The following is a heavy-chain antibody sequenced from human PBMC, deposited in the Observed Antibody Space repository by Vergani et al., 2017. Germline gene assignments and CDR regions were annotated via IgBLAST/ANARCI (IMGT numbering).Heavy chain of an antibody. Sequence: QLVHSGPEVKKPGTSVKVSCKASGFTFTSSAMHWVRQASGKGLEWVGRIRSKANSYATAYAASVKGRFTISRDDSKNTAYLQMNSLKTEDTAVYYCTRHVWELLTAHYYYYMDVWGKGTTVTVSS. CDR2: IRSKANSYAT. V-gene: IGHV3-73*01. CDR3: TRHVWELLTAHYYYYMDV. CDR1: GFTFTSSA. D-gene: IGHD1-26*01. J-gene: IGHJ6*03.